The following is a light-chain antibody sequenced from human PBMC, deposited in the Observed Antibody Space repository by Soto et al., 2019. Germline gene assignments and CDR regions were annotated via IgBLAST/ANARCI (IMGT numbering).Light chain of an antibody. V-gene: IGKV3-20*01. J-gene: IGKJ2*01. Sequence: EIVLTQSPGTLSLSPGERATLSCRASQSVSSSYFAWYQQKPGQAPRLLIYGASGRATGIPDRFSGSGSGTYFTLTISRLEPEDFGVYYCQQYGSSPMYTFGQGTKLEIK. CDR2: GAS. CDR3: QQYGSSPMYT. CDR1: QSVSSSY.